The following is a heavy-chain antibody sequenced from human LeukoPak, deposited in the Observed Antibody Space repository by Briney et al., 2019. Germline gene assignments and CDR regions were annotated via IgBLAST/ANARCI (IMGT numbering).Heavy chain of an antibody. CDR1: GFTFSSYG. CDR3: AKSPYIGSSWADY. V-gene: IGHV3-30*18. D-gene: IGHD6-13*01. CDR2: ISYDGSNK. J-gene: IGHJ4*02. Sequence: PGRSLRLSCAASGFTFSSYGMHWVRQAPGKGLEWVAVISYDGSNKYYADSVKGRFTISRDNSKNTLYLQMNSLRAEDTAVYYCAKSPYIGSSWADYWGQGTLVTVSS.